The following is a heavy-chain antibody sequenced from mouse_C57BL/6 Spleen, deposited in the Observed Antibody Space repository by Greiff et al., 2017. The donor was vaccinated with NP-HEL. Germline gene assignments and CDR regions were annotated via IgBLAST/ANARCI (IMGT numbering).Heavy chain of an antibody. CDR3: ARDPRITTVVADY. Sequence: QVHVKQSGAELAKPGASVKLSCKASGYTFTSYWMHWVKQRPGQGLEWIGYINPSSGYTKYNQKFKDKATLTADKSSSTAYMQLSSLTYEDSAVYYCARDPRITTVVADYWGQGTTLTVSS. D-gene: IGHD1-1*01. J-gene: IGHJ2*01. CDR2: INPSSGYT. V-gene: IGHV1-7*01. CDR1: GYTFTSYW.